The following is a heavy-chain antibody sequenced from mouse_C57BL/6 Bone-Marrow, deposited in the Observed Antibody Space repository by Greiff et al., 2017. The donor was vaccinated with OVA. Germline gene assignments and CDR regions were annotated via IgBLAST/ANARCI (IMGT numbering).Heavy chain of an antibody. CDR1: GFTFSDYG. V-gene: IGHV5-15*01. CDR2: ISNLAYSI. Sequence: EVQGVESGGGLVQPGGSLKLSCAASGFTFSDYGMAWVRQAPRKGPEWVAFISNLAYSIYYADTVTGRFTISRENAKNTLYLEMSSLRSEDTAMYYCARLNWGGFAYWGQGTLVTVSA. CDR3: ARLNWGGFAY. J-gene: IGHJ3*01. D-gene: IGHD4-1*01.